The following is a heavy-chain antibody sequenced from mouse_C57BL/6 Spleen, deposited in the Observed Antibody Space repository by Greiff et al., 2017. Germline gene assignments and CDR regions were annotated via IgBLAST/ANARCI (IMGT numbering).Heavy chain of an antibody. Sequence: QVHVKQPGAELVKPGASVKLSCKASGYTFTSYWMQWVKQRPGQGLEWIGEIDPSDSYTNYNQKFKGKATLTVDTSSSTAYMQLSSLASEDSAVYYCARGLGRYFDYWGQGTTLTVSS. V-gene: IGHV1-50*01. CDR1: GYTFTSYW. J-gene: IGHJ2*01. CDR3: ARGLGRYFDY. CDR2: IDPSDSYT. D-gene: IGHD4-1*01.